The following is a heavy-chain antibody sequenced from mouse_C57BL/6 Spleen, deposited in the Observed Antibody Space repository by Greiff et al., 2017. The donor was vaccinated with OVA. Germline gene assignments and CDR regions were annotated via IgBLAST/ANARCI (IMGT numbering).Heavy chain of an antibody. Sequence: VQLQQSGAELVRPGASVTLSCKASGYTFTDYEMHWVKQTPVHGLEWIGAIDPETGGTAYNQKFKGKAILTADKSSSTAYMELRSLTSEDSAVYYCTRGGIYDYDGAAFADWGQGTLVTVSA. CDR3: TRGGIYDYDGAAFAD. J-gene: IGHJ3*01. D-gene: IGHD2-4*01. V-gene: IGHV1-15*01. CDR1: GYTFTDYE. CDR2: IDPETGGT.